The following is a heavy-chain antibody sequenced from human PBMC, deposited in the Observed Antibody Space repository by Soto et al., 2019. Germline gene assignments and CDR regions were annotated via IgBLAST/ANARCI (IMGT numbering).Heavy chain of an antibody. CDR1: GFTFSSYS. V-gene: IGHV3-21*01. CDR2: ISSSSSYI. J-gene: IGHJ4*02. Sequence: EVQLVASGGGLVKPGGSLSLSCAASGFTFSSYSLNWVRQAPGKRLEWVSSISSSSSYIYYADSVKGRFTISRDNAKNSLYLQMNSLRAEDTAVYYCAILEVVLWFGEPSFYYWGKGTLFTFSS. CDR3: AILEVVLWFGEPSFYY. D-gene: IGHD3-10*01.